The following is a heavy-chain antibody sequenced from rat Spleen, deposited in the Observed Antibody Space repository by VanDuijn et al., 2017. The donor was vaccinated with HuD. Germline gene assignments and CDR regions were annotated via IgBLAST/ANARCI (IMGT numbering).Heavy chain of an antibody. CDR2: ISYDGSST. V-gene: IGHV5-29*01. CDR3: ARRANRGVMGA. Sequence: EVQLVKSDGGLVQPGRSLKLSCAASGFTFSDYYMAWVRQAPTKGLEWVSTISYDGSSTYYRDSVKGRFTISRDNAKSTLYLQMDSLRSEDTATYSCARRANRGVMGAWGQGASVTVSS. D-gene: IGHD3-4*01. CDR1: GFTFSDYY. J-gene: IGHJ4*01.